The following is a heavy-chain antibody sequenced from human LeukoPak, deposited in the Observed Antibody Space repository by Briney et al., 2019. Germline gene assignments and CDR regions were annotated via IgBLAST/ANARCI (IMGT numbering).Heavy chain of an antibody. Sequence: PGGSLRLSCVASGFTFSSYWMNWVRQAPGKGLEWVSYISSSGSTIYYADSVKGRFTISRDNAKNSLYLQMNSLRAEDTAVYYCARDKSYSGRGNWFDPWGQGTLVTVSS. J-gene: IGHJ5*02. CDR3: ARDKSYSGRGNWFDP. D-gene: IGHD1-26*01. CDR1: GFTFSSYW. V-gene: IGHV3-48*04. CDR2: ISSSGSTI.